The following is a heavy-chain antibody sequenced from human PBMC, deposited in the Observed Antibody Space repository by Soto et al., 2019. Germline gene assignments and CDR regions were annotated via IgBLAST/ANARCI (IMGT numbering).Heavy chain of an antibody. Sequence: LRLSCAASGFPFSSYVMSWVRQAPGKGLEWVSGISGGGSNTFYADSVKGRFTISRDNSKNTLPLQMNSLGAEDTAVYYCAKDSNKYSSSLRGRYFDYWGQGIGVTVSS. D-gene: IGHD4-4*01. CDR1: GFPFSSYV. CDR2: ISGGGSNT. V-gene: IGHV3-23*01. J-gene: IGHJ4*02. CDR3: AKDSNKYSSSLRGRYFDY.